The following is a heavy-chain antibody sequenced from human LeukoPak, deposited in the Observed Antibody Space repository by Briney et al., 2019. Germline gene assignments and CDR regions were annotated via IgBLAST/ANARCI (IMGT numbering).Heavy chain of an antibody. CDR1: GFAINTNY. J-gene: IGHJ4*02. CDR2: TYFGGTT. D-gene: IGHD6-13*01. Sequence: GGSLRLSYVASGFAINTNYMNWVRQAPGKELEWVSITYFGGTTYYADSVKGRFTISRDNAKNSLYLQMNSLRADDTAVYYCARGLAAAGTRGPYRGQGTLVTVSS. CDR3: ARGLAAAGTRGPY. V-gene: IGHV3-53*01.